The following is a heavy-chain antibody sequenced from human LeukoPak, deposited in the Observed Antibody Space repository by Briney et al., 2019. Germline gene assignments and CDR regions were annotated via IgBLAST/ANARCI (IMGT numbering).Heavy chain of an antibody. CDR1: GFTFRDYY. CDR2: ISSSSSYT. CDR3: ARDSPWSVRYFDY. Sequence: GGSLRLSCAASGFTFRDYYMSWIRQAPGKGLEWVSYISSSSSYTNYADSVKGRFTISRDNAKNSLYLQMNSLRAEDTAVYYCARDSPWSVRYFDYWGQGTLVTVSS. J-gene: IGHJ4*02. V-gene: IGHV3-11*06. D-gene: IGHD2-8*01.